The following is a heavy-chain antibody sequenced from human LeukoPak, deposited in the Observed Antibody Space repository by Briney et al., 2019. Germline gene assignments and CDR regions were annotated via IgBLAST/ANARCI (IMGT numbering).Heavy chain of an antibody. D-gene: IGHD6-19*01. J-gene: IGHJ4*02. CDR2: MNPNSGGT. CDR3: ARQGSNSRGWYPVDE. V-gene: IGHV1-2*02. Sequence: ASVKVSCKTSGYTFTAYYIHWLRQAPGQGLEWMGWMNPNSGGTKYAQTFQGRVTLTRDTSISTAYLELSSVTYHATALCFCARQGSNSRGWYPVDEWGERTLVTLSS. CDR1: GYTFTAYY.